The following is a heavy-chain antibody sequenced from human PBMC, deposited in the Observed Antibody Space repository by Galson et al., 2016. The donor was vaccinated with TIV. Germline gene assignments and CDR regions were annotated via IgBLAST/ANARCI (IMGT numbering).Heavy chain of an antibody. D-gene: IGHD2-15*01. Sequence: SLRLSCAASGFNFGYYGLSWVRQAPGKGLEWVANINGNGVATAYGGSVKGRFTISRDNAKNSLFLQMSSLRVEDAALYYCAREFFCGGTCYYFDQWGQGTLVSVSS. J-gene: IGHJ4*02. CDR3: AREFFCGGTCYYFDQ. V-gene: IGHV3-20*04. CDR1: GFNFGYYG. CDR2: INGNGVAT.